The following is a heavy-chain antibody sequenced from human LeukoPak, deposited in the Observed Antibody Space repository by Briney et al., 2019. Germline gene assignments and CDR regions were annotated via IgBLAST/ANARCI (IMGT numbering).Heavy chain of an antibody. Sequence: SETLSLTCTVSGGSISDHYWTWIRQPPGKGLEWIGYVYYSGTTNYNPSLKSRVTISVDTSKNQFSLKLSSVTAADTAVYYCARHGAPGGYYGSGSYYYYYGMDVWGQGTTVTVSS. CDR3: ARHGAPGGYYGSGSYYYYYGMDV. CDR2: VYYSGTT. V-gene: IGHV4-59*08. D-gene: IGHD3-10*01. CDR1: GGSISDHY. J-gene: IGHJ6*02.